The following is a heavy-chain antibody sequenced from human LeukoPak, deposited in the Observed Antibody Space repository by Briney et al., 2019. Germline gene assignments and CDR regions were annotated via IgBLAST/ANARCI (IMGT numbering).Heavy chain of an antibody. V-gene: IGHV3-7*01. CDR3: VRWGVEAGMDS. J-gene: IGHJ4*02. Sequence: GGSLRLSYEVSGFTFRFYWLGWVRQAPGQGLEWVANINPDGSETYYMDSVKGRFTISRDNAKESMFLQMNSLRVEETAVYFCVRWGVEAGMDSWGQGILVTVSS. CDR1: GFTFRFYW. D-gene: IGHD6-19*01. CDR2: INPDGSET.